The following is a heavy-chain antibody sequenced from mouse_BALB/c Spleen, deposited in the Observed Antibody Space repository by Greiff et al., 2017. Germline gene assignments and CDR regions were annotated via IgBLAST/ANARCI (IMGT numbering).Heavy chain of an antibody. J-gene: IGHJ3*01. CDR3: ARGYDYLAWFAY. D-gene: IGHD2-4*01. CDR2: ISYDGSN. V-gene: IGHV3-6*02. Sequence: ESGPGLVKPSQSLSLTCSVTGYSITSGYYWNWIRQFPGNKLEWMGYISYDGSNNYNPSLKNRISITRDTSKNQFFLKLNSVTTEDTATYYCARGYDYLAWFAYWGQGTLVTVAA. CDR1: GYSITSGYY.